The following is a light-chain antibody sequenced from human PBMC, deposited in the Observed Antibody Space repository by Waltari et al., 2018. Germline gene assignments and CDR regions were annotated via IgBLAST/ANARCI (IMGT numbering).Light chain of an antibody. CDR1: QSVSSN. J-gene: IGKJ2*01. Sequence: EIVMTHSPATLSVSPGERATLSCRASQSVSSNLAWYQQKPGQAPRLLIYGASTRATGIPARFSGSGSGTEFTLTISSLQSEDFAVYYCQQYNTWPTFGQGTKLEIK. V-gene: IGKV3-15*01. CDR3: QQYNTWPT. CDR2: GAS.